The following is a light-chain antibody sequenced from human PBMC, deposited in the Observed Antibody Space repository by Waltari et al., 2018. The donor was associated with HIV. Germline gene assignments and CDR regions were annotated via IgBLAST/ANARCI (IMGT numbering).Light chain of an antibody. Sequence: QSVLTQPPSASGTPGPRVTISCSGSSSNIGSNEVNWYQQLPGTAPKLLIYRNNQRPSGVPDRFSGSKSGTSASLAISGLRSEDEADYYCAVWGDSLNSYVFGTGTEVTVL. V-gene: IGLV1-47*01. CDR1: SSNIGSNE. CDR3: AVWGDSLNSYV. CDR2: RNN. J-gene: IGLJ1*01.